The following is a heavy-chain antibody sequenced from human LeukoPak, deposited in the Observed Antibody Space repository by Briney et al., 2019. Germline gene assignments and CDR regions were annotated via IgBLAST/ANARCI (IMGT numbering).Heavy chain of an antibody. V-gene: IGHV4-34*01. Sequence: PSETLSLTCAVYGGSFSGYYWSWIRQPPGKGLEWIGEINHSGSTNYNPSLKNRVTISVDTPKNQFSLKLSSVTAADTAVYYCARAPQYLYSGYDLYFDYWGQGTLVTVSS. CDR1: GGSFSGYY. CDR2: INHSGST. CDR3: ARAPQYLYSGYDLYFDY. J-gene: IGHJ4*02. D-gene: IGHD5-12*01.